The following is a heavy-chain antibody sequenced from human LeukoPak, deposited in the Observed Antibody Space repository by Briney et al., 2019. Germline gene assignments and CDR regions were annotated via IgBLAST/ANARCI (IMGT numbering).Heavy chain of an antibody. J-gene: IGHJ5*02. CDR2: IYYTET. CDR3: ARQSRWLLYSNFDNWFDP. CDR1: GGSVSNYY. D-gene: IGHD3-3*01. V-gene: IGHV4-59*02. Sequence: SETLSLTCTVSGGSVSNYYWSWIRQSPGKGLEWIGYIYYTETSYNPSLKSRVTISADTSKNQFSLKLYSVTAADTAVYYCARQSRWLLYSNFDNWFDPWGQGTLVTVSS.